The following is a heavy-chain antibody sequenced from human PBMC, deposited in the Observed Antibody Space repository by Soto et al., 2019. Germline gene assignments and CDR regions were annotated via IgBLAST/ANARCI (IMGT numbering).Heavy chain of an antibody. CDR1: GFTFSTYE. Sequence: GGSLRLSCTASGFTFSTYEMNWVRQAPGKGLGWVSAISGSGGSAYYADSVKGRFTISRDSSKNTLYLQMNSLRAEDTAVYYCSKDSSGYYGVFDYWGQGTLVTVSS. V-gene: IGHV3-23*01. CDR3: SKDSSGYYGVFDY. CDR2: ISGSGGSA. J-gene: IGHJ4*02. D-gene: IGHD3-22*01.